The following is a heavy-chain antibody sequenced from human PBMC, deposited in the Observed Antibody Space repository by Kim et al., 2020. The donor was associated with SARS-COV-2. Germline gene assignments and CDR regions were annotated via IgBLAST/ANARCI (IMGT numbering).Heavy chain of an antibody. V-gene: IGHV3-49*04. Sequence: GGSLRLSCTTSGFTFGDYVMSWVRQAPGKGLEWVGFIRSKAYGGTTEYAASVKGRFNISRDDPKSIAYLQMNSLKTEDTAVYYCSKVDYYFDYWGQGTLVTVSS. J-gene: IGHJ4*02. D-gene: IGHD2-21*01. CDR3: SKVDYYFDY. CDR1: GFTFGDYV. CDR2: IRSKAYGGTT.